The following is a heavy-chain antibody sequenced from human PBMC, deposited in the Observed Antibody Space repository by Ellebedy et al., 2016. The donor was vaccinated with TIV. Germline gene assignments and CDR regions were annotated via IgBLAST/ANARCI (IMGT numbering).Heavy chain of an antibody. J-gene: IGHJ5*02. Sequence: AASVKVSCKASGYTFTDYYMHWVRQAPGQGLEWMGWINPNSGATKYAQIFQGRVTMTRDTSINTAYMGLSRLPSDDTAIYYCARVTYDSFPTHPESVGWFDPWGQGTLVTVSS. CDR1: GYTFTDYY. CDR3: ARVTYDSFPTHPESVGWFDP. CDR2: INPNSGAT. D-gene: IGHD3-9*01. V-gene: IGHV1-2*02.